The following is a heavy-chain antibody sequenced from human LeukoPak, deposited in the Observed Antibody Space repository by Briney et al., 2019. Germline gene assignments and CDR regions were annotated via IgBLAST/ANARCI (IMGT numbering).Heavy chain of an antibody. CDR2: ISSSSTYI. V-gene: IGHV3-21*01. CDR1: GFTFSSYS. Sequence: GGSLRLSCAASGFTFSSYSMHWVRQAPGKGLEWVSYISSSSTYIYYADSVKGRFTVSRDNAKNSLFLQMNSLRAEDTAVYYCAGDLDYSGSLWGQGTLVTVSS. CDR3: AGDLDYSGSL. J-gene: IGHJ4*02. D-gene: IGHD4-23*01.